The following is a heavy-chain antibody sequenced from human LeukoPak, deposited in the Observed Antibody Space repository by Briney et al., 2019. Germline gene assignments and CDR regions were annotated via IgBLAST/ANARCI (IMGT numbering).Heavy chain of an antibody. Sequence: ASVKASCKASGYTFTSYYMHWVRQAPGQGLEWMGIINPSGGSTSYAQKFQGRVTMTRDTSTSTVYMELSSLRSEDTAVYYCAREYQLLFSAFDIWGQGTMVTVSS. V-gene: IGHV1-46*01. D-gene: IGHD2-2*01. CDR3: AREYQLLFSAFDI. CDR1: GYTFTSYY. J-gene: IGHJ3*02. CDR2: INPSGGST.